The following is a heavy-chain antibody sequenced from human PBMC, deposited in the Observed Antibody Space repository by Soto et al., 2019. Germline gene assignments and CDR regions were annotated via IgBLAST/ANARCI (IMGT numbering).Heavy chain of an antibody. V-gene: IGHV5-51*01. CDR2: IYPDDSDT. Sequence: PGESLKIACHGSGYSFTNYWIGWVRQMPGKGLEWMGSIYPDDSDTRYSPSFQGQVSISADKSVSTTYLQWSSLKASDTAMYYCARRAGITGTKDWFDPWGQGTLVTVSS. J-gene: IGHJ5*02. CDR3: ARRAGITGTKDWFDP. D-gene: IGHD1-7*01. CDR1: GYSFTNYW.